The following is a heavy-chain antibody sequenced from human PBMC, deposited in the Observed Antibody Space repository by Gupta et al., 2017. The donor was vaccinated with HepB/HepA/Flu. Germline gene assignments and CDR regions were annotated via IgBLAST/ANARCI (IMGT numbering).Heavy chain of an antibody. V-gene: IGHV3-23*01. Sequence: EVQLLESGGGLVQPGGSLRLSCAASGFTFSSYAMSWVRQAPGKGLEWVAAISGSGGSKYYADSVKGRFTISRDNSKNTLYLQRNSLRAEDTAVYYWAKDFRGGEDIVVVPAAIWDYWGQGTLVTVSS. J-gene: IGHJ4*02. CDR3: AKDFRGGEDIVVVPAAIWDY. D-gene: IGHD2-2*02. CDR1: GFTFSSYA. CDR2: ISGSGGSK.